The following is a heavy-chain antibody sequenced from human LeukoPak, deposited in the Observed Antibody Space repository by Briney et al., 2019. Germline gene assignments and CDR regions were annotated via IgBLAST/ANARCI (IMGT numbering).Heavy chain of an antibody. CDR2: IYYSGST. V-gene: IGHV4-61*08. D-gene: IGHD4-11*01. CDR1: GGSISSGGYY. Sequence: SETLSLTCTVSGGSISSGGYYWSWIRQHPGKGLEWIGYIYYSGSTNYNPSLKSRVTISVDTSKNQFSLKLSSVTAADTAVYYCARFKESGTVTTYPYGMDVWGQGTTVTVSS. J-gene: IGHJ6*02. CDR3: ARFKESGTVTTYPYGMDV.